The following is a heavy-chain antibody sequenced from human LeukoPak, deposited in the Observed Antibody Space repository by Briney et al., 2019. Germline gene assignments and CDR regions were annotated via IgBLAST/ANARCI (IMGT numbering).Heavy chain of an antibody. J-gene: IGHJ3*02. CDR3: AKDIEVFGSFDAFDI. D-gene: IGHD6-6*01. Sequence: GGSLRLSCAASGFTFDDYAMHWVRQAPGQGLEWVSGISWNSGSIGYADSVKGRFTISRDNAKNSLYLQMNSLRAEDTALYYCAKDIEVFGSFDAFDIWGQGTMVTVSS. CDR1: GFTFDDYA. CDR2: ISWNSGSI. V-gene: IGHV3-9*01.